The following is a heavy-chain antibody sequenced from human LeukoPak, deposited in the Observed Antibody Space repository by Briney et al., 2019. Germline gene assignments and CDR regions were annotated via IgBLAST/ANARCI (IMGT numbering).Heavy chain of an antibody. Sequence: SETLSLTCTVSGGSISSGSYYWSWIRQPAGKGLEWIGRIYTSGSTYYNPSLKSRVTISVDTSKNQFSLKLSSVTAADTAVYYCARHGVRFPMDVWGKGTTVTVSS. D-gene: IGHD3-10*01. V-gene: IGHV4-61*02. CDR2: IYTSGST. J-gene: IGHJ6*03. CDR1: GGSISSGSYY. CDR3: ARHGVRFPMDV.